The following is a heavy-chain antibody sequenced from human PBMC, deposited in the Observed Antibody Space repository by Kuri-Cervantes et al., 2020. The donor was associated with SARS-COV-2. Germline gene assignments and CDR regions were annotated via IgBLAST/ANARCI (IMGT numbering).Heavy chain of an antibody. D-gene: IGHD4-11*01. Sequence: LSLTCVPSGFTFSGYDMHWVRQAPGKGLEWVAFIRYDGSNKYYADSVKGRFTISRDNSKNTLYLQMNSLRAEDTAVYYCAKASPYRDPTVRSAEYFQHWGQGTLVTVSS. CDR3: AKASPYRDPTVRSAEYFQH. J-gene: IGHJ1*01. V-gene: IGHV3-30*02. CDR1: GFTFSGYD. CDR2: IRYDGSNK.